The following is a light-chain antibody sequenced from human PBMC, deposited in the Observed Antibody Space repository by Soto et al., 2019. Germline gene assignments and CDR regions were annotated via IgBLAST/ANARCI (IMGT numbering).Light chain of an antibody. Sequence: AIQMTQSPSSLSASVGDRVTITCRASQGIRNDLGWYQQKPGKAPNLLIYGASRLRTGVPLRFSGSGSATDFTLTISSLQPEDFATYYCLQHFDYPRTFGQGTKVEIK. V-gene: IGKV1-6*02. CDR2: GAS. J-gene: IGKJ1*01. CDR1: QGIRND. CDR3: LQHFDYPRT.